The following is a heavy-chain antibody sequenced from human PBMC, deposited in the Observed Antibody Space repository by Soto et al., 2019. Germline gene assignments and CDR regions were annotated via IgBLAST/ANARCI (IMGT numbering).Heavy chain of an antibody. V-gene: IGHV1-69*12. CDR3: ARDRGPSSGYYPYWFDP. CDR2: IIPIFGTA. J-gene: IGHJ5*02. CDR1: GGTFSSYA. Sequence: QVQLVQSGAEVKKPGSSVKVSCKASGGTFSSYAISWVRQAPGQGLEWMGEIIPIFGTANYAQKFQGRVTITADESTSTAYMELSSLRSEDPAVYYCARDRGPSSGYYPYWFDPWGQGPLVTVSS. D-gene: IGHD3-22*01.